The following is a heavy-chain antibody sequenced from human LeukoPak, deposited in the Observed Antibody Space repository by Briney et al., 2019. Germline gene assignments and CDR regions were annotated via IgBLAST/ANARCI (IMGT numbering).Heavy chain of an antibody. V-gene: IGHV4-34*01. CDR3: ARGRKDIVVVPAAIFNY. CDR2: INHSGST. Sequence: PSETLSLTCAVYGGSFSGYYWSWIRQPPGKGLEWIGEINHSGSTNYNPSLKSRVTISVDTSKNQFSLKRSSVTAADTAVYYCARGRKDIVVVPAAIFNYWGQGTLVTVSS. CDR1: GGSFSGYY. J-gene: IGHJ4*02. D-gene: IGHD2-2*01.